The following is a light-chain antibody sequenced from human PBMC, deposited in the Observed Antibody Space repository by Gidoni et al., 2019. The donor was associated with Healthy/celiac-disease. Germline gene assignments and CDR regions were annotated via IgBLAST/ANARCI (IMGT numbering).Light chain of an antibody. Sequence: EIVLTQSPATLSLSPGERATLSCRASQSVSSYLAWYQQKPGQAPRLLIYDASNRATGIPARFSGSGSGTDFTLTISSLEPEDFAVYYCQQRSNWPRPTFGQXTRLEIK. CDR3: QQRSNWPRPT. CDR1: QSVSSY. CDR2: DAS. J-gene: IGKJ5*01. V-gene: IGKV3-11*01.